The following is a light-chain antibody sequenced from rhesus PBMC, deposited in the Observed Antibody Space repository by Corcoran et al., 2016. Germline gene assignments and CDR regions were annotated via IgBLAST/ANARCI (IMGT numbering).Light chain of an antibody. CDR1: QNISSW. CDR3: QQYSSSPSN. V-gene: IGKV1-22*01. Sequence: DIQMTQSPSSLSASVGDTVTITCRASQNISSWLAWYPQKPGKAPKLRIYKACTLQSGVPSRFSGSGSGTDFTLTISSLQSEDFATYYCQQYSSSPSNFGQGTKVETK. CDR2: KAC. J-gene: IGKJ2*01.